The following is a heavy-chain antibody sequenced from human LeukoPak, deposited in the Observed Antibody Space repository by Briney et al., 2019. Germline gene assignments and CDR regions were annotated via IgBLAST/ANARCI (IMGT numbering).Heavy chain of an antibody. J-gene: IGHJ4*02. CDR3: ASGIRAFDN. D-gene: IGHD1-26*01. CDR1: GFTVSSTY. V-gene: IGHV3-66*01. Sequence: GGSLRLSCAASGFTVSSTYMSWVRQAPGKGLEWVSVTYSGGSTYYADSVKGRCTISRDNSKNTLYLQMNSLRGEDTAVYYCASGIRAFDNWGQGTLVTVSA. CDR2: TYSGGST.